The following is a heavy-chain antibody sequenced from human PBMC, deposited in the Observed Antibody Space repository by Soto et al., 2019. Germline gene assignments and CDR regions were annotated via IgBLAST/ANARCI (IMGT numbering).Heavy chain of an antibody. D-gene: IGHD1-26*01. V-gene: IGHV3-74*01. CDR1: KFSFSGTG. J-gene: IGHJ5*02. Sequence: EVQLVESGGGLVQPGGSLRLSCAASKFSFSGTGRHWVRQAPGKGWMWVSRVNPDGSTTTYADSVKGRFTISRDNAKNTVFLQMNSLRADDTAVYYCAKVASGSYDWFDPWGQGTLVTVSS. CDR2: VNPDGSTT. CDR3: AKVASGSYDWFDP.